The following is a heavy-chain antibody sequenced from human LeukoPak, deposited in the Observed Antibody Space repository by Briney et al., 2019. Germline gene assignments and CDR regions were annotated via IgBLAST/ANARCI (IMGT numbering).Heavy chain of an antibody. V-gene: IGHV4-4*07. Sequence: SETLSLTCTVSGGSISSYYWSWIQQPAGKGLEWIGRIYTSGSTNYNPSLKSRVTMSVDTSKNQLSLKLSSVTAADTAVYYCARDSLAIAAAGSGFDYWGQGALVTVSS. CDR2: IYTSGST. CDR3: ARDSLAIAAAGSGFDY. D-gene: IGHD6-13*01. CDR1: GGSISSYY. J-gene: IGHJ4*02.